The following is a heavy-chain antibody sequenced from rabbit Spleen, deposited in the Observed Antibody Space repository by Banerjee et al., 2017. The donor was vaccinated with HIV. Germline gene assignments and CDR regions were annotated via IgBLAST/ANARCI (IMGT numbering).Heavy chain of an antibody. CDR2: INTGSGSA. V-gene: IGHV1S40*01. CDR1: GFSFSGNYY. D-gene: IGHD6-1*01. J-gene: IGHJ4*01. Sequence: QSLEESGGGLVQPEGSLTLTCTASGFSFSGNYYMCWVRQAPGKGLEWIGCINTGSGSAYYASWVISRFTISKASSTTVTLQMTSLTAADTATYFCARNPYAGVRSDGYIYDFNLWGPGTLVTVS. CDR3: ARNPYAGVRSDGYIYDFNL.